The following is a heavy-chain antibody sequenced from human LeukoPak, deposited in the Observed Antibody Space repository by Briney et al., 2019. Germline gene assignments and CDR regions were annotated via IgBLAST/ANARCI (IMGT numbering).Heavy chain of an antibody. CDR3: AKGWKGIQDY. V-gene: IGHV3-48*01. J-gene: IGHJ4*02. CDR2: ISSSSSTI. D-gene: IGHD5-18*01. CDR1: GFTFSSYG. Sequence: GGSLRLSCAASGFTFSSYGMTWVRQAPGKGLEWVSYISSSSSTIYYADSVKGRFTISRDNAKNSLHLQLNSLRAEDTAVYYCAKGWKGIQDYWGQGTLVTVSS.